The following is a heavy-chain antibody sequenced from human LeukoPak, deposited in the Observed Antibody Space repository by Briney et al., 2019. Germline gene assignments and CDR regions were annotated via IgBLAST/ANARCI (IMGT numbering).Heavy chain of an antibody. Sequence: GGSLRLSCPASGFTFSSYWMSWVRQAPGKGLEWVANIKQDGSEKYYVDSVKGRFTISRDNAKNSLYLQMNSLRAEDTAVYYCARDNYGFDYWGQGTLVTVSS. CDR1: GFTFSSYW. V-gene: IGHV3-7*01. J-gene: IGHJ4*02. CDR2: IKQDGSEK. D-gene: IGHD3-16*01. CDR3: ARDNYGFDY.